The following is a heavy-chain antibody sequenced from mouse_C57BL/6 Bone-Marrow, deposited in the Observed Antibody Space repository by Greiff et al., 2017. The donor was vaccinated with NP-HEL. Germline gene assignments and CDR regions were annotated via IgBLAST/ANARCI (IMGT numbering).Heavy chain of an antibody. CDR3: NHYGNWEN. CDR2: INPNNGGT. CDR1: GYTFTDYY. V-gene: IGHV1-26*01. Sequence: EVQLQQSGPELVKPGASVKISCKASGYTFTDYYMNWVKQSHGKSLEWIGDINPNNGGTSYNQKFKGKATLTVDKSSSTAYMELRSLTSEDSAVYYCNHYGNWENWGQGTTLTVSS. J-gene: IGHJ2*01. D-gene: IGHD2-1*01.